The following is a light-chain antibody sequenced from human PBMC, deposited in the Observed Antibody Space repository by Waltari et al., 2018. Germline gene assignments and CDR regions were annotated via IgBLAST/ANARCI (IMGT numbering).Light chain of an antibody. CDR1: SSDIGAYNY. CDR3: SSYAGSNGVL. J-gene: IGLJ2*01. CDR2: AGI. Sequence: QSALTQPPSASGSPGQSVTISCSGTSSDIGAYNYVSWYQQPPGKAPKPMIYAGIKRPSGVPPRFSGSKSGNTDSLTVSELQAEDEADYYCSSYAGSNGVLFGGGTKVTVL. V-gene: IGLV2-8*01.